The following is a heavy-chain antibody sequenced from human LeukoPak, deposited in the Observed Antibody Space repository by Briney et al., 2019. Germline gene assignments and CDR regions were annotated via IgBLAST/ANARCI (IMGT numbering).Heavy chain of an antibody. CDR2: IRSKAYGGTT. CDR1: GFTFGDYA. J-gene: IGHJ4*02. Sequence: GGSLRLSCTASGFTFGDYAMSWFRQAPGKGLEWVGFIRSKAYGGTTEYAASVKGRFTISRDDSKSIAYLQMNSLKTEDTAVYYCTRELAFWTANPFDYWGQGTLVTVSS. CDR3: TRELAFWTANPFDY. V-gene: IGHV3-49*03. D-gene: IGHD1-1*01.